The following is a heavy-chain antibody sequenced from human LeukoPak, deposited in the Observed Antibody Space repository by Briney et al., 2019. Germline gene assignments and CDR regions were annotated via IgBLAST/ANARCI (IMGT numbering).Heavy chain of an antibody. CDR1: GGSFSGYY. J-gene: IGHJ4*02. D-gene: IGHD6-13*01. CDR2: IYYSGST. CDR3: ARSIAAQFDLDY. Sequence: PSETLSLTCAVYGGSFSGYYWSWIRQPPGKGLEWIGYIYYSGSTYYNPSLKSRVTISVDTSKNQFSLKLSSVTAADTAVYYCARSIAAQFDLDYWGQGTLVTVSS. V-gene: IGHV4-34*09.